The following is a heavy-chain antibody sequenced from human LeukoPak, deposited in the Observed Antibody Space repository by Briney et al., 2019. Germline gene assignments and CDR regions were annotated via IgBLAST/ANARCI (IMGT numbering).Heavy chain of an antibody. CDR3: ARDRQGEFYDGLDI. Sequence: ASVKVSCKASGYTFTSYGISWVRQAPGQGLEWMGWISTYNGNTNYAQKLQGRVTLTTDTSTNTAYMELRSLRSDDTAVYYCARDRQGEFYDGLDIWGQGTMVTVSS. J-gene: IGHJ3*02. D-gene: IGHD3-16*01. CDR1: GYTFTSYG. V-gene: IGHV1-18*01. CDR2: ISTYNGNT.